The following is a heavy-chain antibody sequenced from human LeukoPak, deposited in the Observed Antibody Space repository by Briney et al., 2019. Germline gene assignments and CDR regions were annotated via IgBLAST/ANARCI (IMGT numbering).Heavy chain of an antibody. Sequence: GASVKVSCKASGYTFTSYYMHWVRQAPGQGLEWMGGIIPIFGTANYAQKFQGGVTITTDESTSTAYMELSSLRSEDTAVYYCARAQGYSYGYSSLGAFDIWGQGTMVTVSS. J-gene: IGHJ3*02. D-gene: IGHD5-18*01. CDR3: ARAQGYSYGYSSLGAFDI. CDR2: IIPIFGTA. V-gene: IGHV1-69*05. CDR1: GYTFTSYY.